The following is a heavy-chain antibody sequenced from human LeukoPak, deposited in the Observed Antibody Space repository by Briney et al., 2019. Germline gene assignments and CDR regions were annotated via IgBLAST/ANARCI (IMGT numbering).Heavy chain of an antibody. V-gene: IGHV1-24*01. CDR2: FDPEDGET. Sequence: ASVKVSCKVSGYTLTELSMHWVRQAPGKGLEWMGGFDPEDGETIYAQKFQGRVTMTEDTSTDTAYMELSSLRSEDTAVYYCATDGYSYGLDQDAFDIWGQGTMVTVSS. CDR3: ATDGYSYGLDQDAFDI. D-gene: IGHD5-18*01. J-gene: IGHJ3*02. CDR1: GYTLTELS.